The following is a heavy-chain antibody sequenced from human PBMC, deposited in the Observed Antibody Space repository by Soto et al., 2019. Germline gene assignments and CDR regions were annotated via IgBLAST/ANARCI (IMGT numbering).Heavy chain of an antibody. J-gene: IGHJ6*02. D-gene: IGHD3-3*01. Sequence: TSETLSLTCTVSGGSISSGGYYWSWIRQHPGKGLEWIGYIYYSGSTYYNPSLKSRVTISVDTSKNQFSLKLSSVTAADTAVYYCARHRGDFWSGYYYTYYYYGMDVWGQGTTVTVSS. CDR1: GGSISSGGYY. V-gene: IGHV4-31*03. CDR3: ARHRGDFWSGYYYTYYYYGMDV. CDR2: IYYSGST.